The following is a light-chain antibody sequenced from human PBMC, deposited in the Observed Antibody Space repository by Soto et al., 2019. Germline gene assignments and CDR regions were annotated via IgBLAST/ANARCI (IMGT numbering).Light chain of an antibody. V-gene: IGKV3-15*01. CDR2: DAS. CDR1: QGVRSH. CDR3: KQYDAWPFT. J-gene: IGKJ4*01. Sequence: EIVVAQSPATLYVSPGQRVTAYCRHSQGVRSHVAWYRQGPGQAPRLLIHDASSRATGVPARFSGSGSGTEFVLTISSLQSEDFAIYYCKQYDAWPFTFGRGTKVDIK.